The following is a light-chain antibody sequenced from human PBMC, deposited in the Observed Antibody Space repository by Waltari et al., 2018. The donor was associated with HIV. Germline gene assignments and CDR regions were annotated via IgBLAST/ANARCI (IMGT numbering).Light chain of an antibody. CDR3: HSYDSDNQI. CDR1: SGSIASNS. CDR2: AHS. J-gene: IGLJ2*01. Sequence: NFMLTQPHSVSDSPGKTVTISCTRNSGSIASNSVQWYQRPPGSSPTTVIFAHSQRPSGVSDRFSASIDTSAHSASLTIVGLKTEDEGDFFCHSYDSDNQIFGGGTKLTVL. V-gene: IGLV6-57*01.